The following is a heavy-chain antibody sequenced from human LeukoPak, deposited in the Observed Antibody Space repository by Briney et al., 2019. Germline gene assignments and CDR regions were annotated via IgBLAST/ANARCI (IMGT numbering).Heavy chain of an antibody. V-gene: IGHV3-30*04. D-gene: IGHD6-13*01. CDR2: ISYDGSNK. Sequence: GGSLRLSCAASGFTFSSYPMHWVRQAPGKGLEWVAVISYDGSNKYYGDSVKGRFTISRDNSKNTLYLQMNSLRSEDTAVYYCARVGIDSGITFDYWGQGTLVTVSS. J-gene: IGHJ4*02. CDR3: ARVGIDSGITFDY. CDR1: GFTFSSYP.